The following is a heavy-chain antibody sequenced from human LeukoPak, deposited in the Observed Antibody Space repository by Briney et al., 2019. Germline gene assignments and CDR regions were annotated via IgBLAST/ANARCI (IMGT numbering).Heavy chain of an antibody. CDR2: INPSGGST. J-gene: IGHJ3*02. CDR3: ASWFGENDALDI. V-gene: IGHV1-46*01. CDR1: GYTFTSQY. Sequence: APVKVSCKASGYTFTSQYVHWVRQAPGRGLEWMGIINPSGGSTRYAQKFQGRVTMTRDTSTSTVYMELKRLRSEDTAVYYCASWFGENDALDIWGQGTMVTVSS. D-gene: IGHD3-10*01.